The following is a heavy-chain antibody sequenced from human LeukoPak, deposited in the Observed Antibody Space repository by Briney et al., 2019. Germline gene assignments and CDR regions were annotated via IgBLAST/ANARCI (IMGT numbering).Heavy chain of an antibody. CDR1: GGTFSSYA. D-gene: IGHD6-6*01. Sequence: SVKVSCKASGGTFSSYAISWVRQAPGQGLEWMGGIIPIFGTVNYAQKFQGRVTITTDESTSTAYMELSSLRSEDTAVYYCAREANEQLVLLDYWGQGTLVTVSS. V-gene: IGHV1-69*05. CDR3: AREANEQLVLLDY. CDR2: IIPIFGTV. J-gene: IGHJ4*02.